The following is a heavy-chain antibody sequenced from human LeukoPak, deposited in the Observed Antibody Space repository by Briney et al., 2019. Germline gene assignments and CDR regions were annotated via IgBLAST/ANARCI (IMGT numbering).Heavy chain of an antibody. V-gene: IGHV3-74*01. CDR3: ARGAPIDH. Sequence: GGSLRLSCAASGFTFGSSWMYWLRQSPGKGLMWVSRMNSDVTTISYADSVRGRFTISRDNAQNTLHLQMDSLRVEDTAVYYCARGAPIDHWGQGVLVTVSS. CDR2: MNSDVTTI. CDR1: GFTFGSSW. J-gene: IGHJ5*02.